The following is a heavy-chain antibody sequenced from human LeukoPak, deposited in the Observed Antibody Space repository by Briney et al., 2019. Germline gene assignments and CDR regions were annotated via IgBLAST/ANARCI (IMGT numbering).Heavy chain of an antibody. Sequence: GESLKISCKGSGYSFTTYWIGWVRQMSGKGLESMGIIYPGDSDTRYSPSFQGQVTITADKSISTAYLQWSSRKASDSAMYYCAGSASGWGFDDWGQGTLVTVSS. CDR3: AGSASGWGFDD. CDR1: GYSFTTYW. D-gene: IGHD6-19*01. CDR2: IYPGDSDT. V-gene: IGHV5-51*01. J-gene: IGHJ4*02.